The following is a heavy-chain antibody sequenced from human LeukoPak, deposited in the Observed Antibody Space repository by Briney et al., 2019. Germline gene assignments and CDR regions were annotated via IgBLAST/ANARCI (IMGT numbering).Heavy chain of an antibody. CDR2: INGGGSTI. V-gene: IGHV3-48*03. CDR1: GFTFSSYE. Sequence: GGSLRLSCAASGFTFSSYEMNWVRQAPGKGLEGVSYINGGGSTIYYADSVKGRFTISRDNAKNSLYLQMNSLRAEDTAVYYCARDAHYYDTSGYFRAPFDYWGQGTLVTVSS. D-gene: IGHD3-22*01. CDR3: ARDAHYYDTSGYFRAPFDY. J-gene: IGHJ4*02.